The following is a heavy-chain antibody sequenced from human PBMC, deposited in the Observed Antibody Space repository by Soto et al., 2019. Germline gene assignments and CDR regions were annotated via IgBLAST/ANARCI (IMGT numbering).Heavy chain of an antibody. CDR1: GGTFSSYA. J-gene: IGHJ6*02. D-gene: IGHD5-12*01. Sequence: ASVKVSCKASGGTFSSYAISWVRQAPGQGLEWMGGIIPIFGTANYAQKFQGRVTITADESTSTAYMELSSLRSEDTAVYYCARDKGDGYTPGDYYYGMDVWGQGTTVTVSS. CDR3: ARDKGDGYTPGDYYYGMDV. CDR2: IIPIFGTA. V-gene: IGHV1-69*13.